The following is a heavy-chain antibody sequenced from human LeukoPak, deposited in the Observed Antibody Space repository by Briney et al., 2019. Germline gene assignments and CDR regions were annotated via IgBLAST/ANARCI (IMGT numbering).Heavy chain of an antibody. CDR1: GYTFTSYA. V-gene: IGHV1-3*01. D-gene: IGHD2-21*02. Sequence: GASVKVSCKASGYTFTSYAMHWVRQAPGQRLEWMGWINAGNGNTKYSQKFQGRVTITRDTSASTAYMELSSLRSEDTAVYYCARGFVGMAYCGGDCKVLSYWGQGTLVTVSS. J-gene: IGHJ4*02. CDR3: ARGFVGMAYCGGDCKVLSY. CDR2: INAGNGNT.